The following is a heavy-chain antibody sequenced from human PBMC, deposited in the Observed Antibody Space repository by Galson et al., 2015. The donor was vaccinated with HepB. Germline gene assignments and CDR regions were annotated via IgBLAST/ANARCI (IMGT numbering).Heavy chain of an antibody. CDR3: ARAEIRDY. V-gene: IGHV3-74*01. CDR2: INSDGSTT. CDR1: GFTLSIYW. D-gene: IGHD3-16*01. J-gene: IGHJ4*02. Sequence: SLRLSCAASGFTLSIYWMHWVRQAPGKGLVRVSRINSDGSTTNYADSVKGRFTVSRDNARNTLYLQMNSLRAEDTGVYYCARAEIRDYWGQGTLVTVSS.